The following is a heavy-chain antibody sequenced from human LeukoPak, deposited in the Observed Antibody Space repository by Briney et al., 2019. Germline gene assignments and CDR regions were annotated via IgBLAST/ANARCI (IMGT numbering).Heavy chain of an antibody. CDR1: GGTFSSYA. Sequence: SVKVSCTASGGTFSSYAISWVRQAPGQGLEWMGGSIPIFGTANYAQKFQGRVTITADESTSTAYMELSSLRSEDTAVYYCARVCLPQVKGMVTQDHGVDYWGQGTLVTVSS. CDR3: ARVCLPQVKGMVTQDHGVDY. D-gene: IGHD5-18*01. J-gene: IGHJ4*02. CDR2: SIPIFGTA. V-gene: IGHV1-69*13.